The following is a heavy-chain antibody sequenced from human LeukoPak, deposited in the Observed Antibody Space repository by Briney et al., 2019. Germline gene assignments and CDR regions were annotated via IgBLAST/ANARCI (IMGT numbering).Heavy chain of an antibody. D-gene: IGHD5-18*01. CDR1: SDSISSYY. Sequence: PETLSLTCTVPSDSISSYYRSWIRQPPGGGLEWIGFIHNSGSTSYTHSLKSRVTISADTSKNQYSLKLSSMTAADAAVYDCARGRGGYSYADDAFDIWGQGTVVTVSS. CDR3: ARGRGGYSYADDAFDI. V-gene: IGHV4-59*01. CDR2: IHNSGST. J-gene: IGHJ3*02.